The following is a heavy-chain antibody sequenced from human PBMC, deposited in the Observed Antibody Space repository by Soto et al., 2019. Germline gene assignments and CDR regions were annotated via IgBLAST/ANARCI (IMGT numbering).Heavy chain of an antibody. J-gene: IGHJ4*02. D-gene: IGHD2-2*01. CDR1: GYTFTSYG. CDR2: ISAYNGNT. CDR3: ARVDIVVVPAAHFDY. Sequence: QVQLVQSGAEVKKPGASVKVSCQASGYTFTSYGISWVRQAPGQGLEWMGWISAYNGNTNYAQKLQGRVTMTTDTPTSTAYMELRSLRSDDTAVYYCARVDIVVVPAAHFDYWGQGTLVTVSS. V-gene: IGHV1-18*01.